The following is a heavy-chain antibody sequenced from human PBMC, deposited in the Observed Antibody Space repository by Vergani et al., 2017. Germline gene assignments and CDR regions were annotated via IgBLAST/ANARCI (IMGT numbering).Heavy chain of an antibody. CDR1: GFIFSDHY. D-gene: IGHD3-22*01. CDR2: IRNKANDYTT. J-gene: IGHJ4*02. V-gene: IGHV3-72*01. CDR3: ARDLFYYDSSGYYSGFFDY. Sequence: EVQLLESGGDLVQPGGSLRLSCAASGFIFSDHYMDWVRQAPGKGLEWVGRIRNKANDYTTQYAASVKGRFTISRDDSKSYLYLQMNSLRAEDTAVYYCARDLFYYDSSGYYSGFFDYWGQGTLVTVSS.